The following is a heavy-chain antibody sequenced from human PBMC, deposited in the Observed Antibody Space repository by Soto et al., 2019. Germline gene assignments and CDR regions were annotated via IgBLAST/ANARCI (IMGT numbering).Heavy chain of an antibody. V-gene: IGHV3-30*18. CDR2: ISYDGNIK. Sequence: QVQLVESGGGVVQPGRSLRLSCAASGFTFSNFGMHWVRQAPGKGLEWVASISYDGNIKYSADSVKGRFTISRDNSKNTLYRHMNSKRSEDTAVYYCAKLCGAVTAAVDDSCGEGTLVSVAS. J-gene: IGHJ4*02. CDR1: GFTFSNFG. D-gene: IGHD6-13*01. CDR3: AKLCGAVTAAVDDS.